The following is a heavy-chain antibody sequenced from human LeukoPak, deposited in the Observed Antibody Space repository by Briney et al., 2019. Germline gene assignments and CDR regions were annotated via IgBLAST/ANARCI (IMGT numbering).Heavy chain of an antibody. CDR3: AKQIGYCTTSSCYVLLDY. D-gene: IGHD2-2*03. Sequence: GGSLRLSCAASGFTVSSNYMSWVRQAPGKGLEWVSVIYSGGSTYYADSVKGRFTISRDNSKNTLYLQMTSLRAEDTAVYYCAKQIGYCTTSSCYVLLDYWGQGSLVTVSS. CDR1: GFTVSSNY. V-gene: IGHV3-66*04. J-gene: IGHJ4*02. CDR2: IYSGGST.